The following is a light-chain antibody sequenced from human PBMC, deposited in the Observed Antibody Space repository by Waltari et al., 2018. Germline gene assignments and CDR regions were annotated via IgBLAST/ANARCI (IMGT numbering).Light chain of an antibody. CDR2: KDR. CDR1: VLAKKY. V-gene: IGLV3-27*01. J-gene: IGLJ3*02. Sequence: SYELTQPSSVSVSQGQTARITCSGDVLAKKYARWVQQKPGQAPVVVIYKDRERPSGIPERFSGSSSGTTVTLTISGAQVEDEGDYYCYSATDNYRVFGGGTKLTVL. CDR3: YSATDNYRV.